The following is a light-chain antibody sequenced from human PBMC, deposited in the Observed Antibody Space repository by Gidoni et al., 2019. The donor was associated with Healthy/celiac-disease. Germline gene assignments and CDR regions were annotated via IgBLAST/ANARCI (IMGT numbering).Light chain of an antibody. Sequence: DILLTQSPDSLAVSLGERATINCKSSQSVLYSSNNKNYLAWYQQKPGQPPKLLIYWASTRESGVPERFSGSGSGTDFTRTISSLQAEDVAVYYCQQYYSTPWHLTFGGGTKVEIK. V-gene: IGKV4-1*01. CDR1: QSVLYSSNNKNY. CDR3: QQYYSTPWHLT. J-gene: IGKJ4*01. CDR2: WAS.